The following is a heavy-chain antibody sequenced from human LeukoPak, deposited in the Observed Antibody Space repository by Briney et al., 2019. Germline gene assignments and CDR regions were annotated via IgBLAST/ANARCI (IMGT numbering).Heavy chain of an antibody. J-gene: IGHJ4*02. D-gene: IGHD5-12*01. CDR3: ARDSGYSGYVFGY. CDR2: ISSSGTTI. Sequence: GGSLRLSCAASGFTFSSYEMNWVRQAPGKGLEWVSYISSSGTTIYYADSVKGRFTISRDNAKNSLYLQMNSLRAEDTAMYYCARDSGYSGYVFGYWGQGTLVTVSS. V-gene: IGHV3-48*03. CDR1: GFTFSSYE.